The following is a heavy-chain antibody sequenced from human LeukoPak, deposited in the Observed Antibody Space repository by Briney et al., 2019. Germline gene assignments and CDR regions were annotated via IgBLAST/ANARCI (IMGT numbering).Heavy chain of an antibody. CDR1: GGSISSYY. CDR2: IYYSGST. J-gene: IGHJ4*02. V-gene: IGHV4-59*12. Sequence: PSETLSLTCTVSGGSISSYYWSWIRQPPGKGLEWIGYIYYSGSTNYNPSLKSRVTISVDTSKNQFSLKLSSVTAADTAVYYCARGSRYYGSGSCLFDYWGQGTLVTVSS. CDR3: ARGSRYYGSGSCLFDY. D-gene: IGHD3-10*01.